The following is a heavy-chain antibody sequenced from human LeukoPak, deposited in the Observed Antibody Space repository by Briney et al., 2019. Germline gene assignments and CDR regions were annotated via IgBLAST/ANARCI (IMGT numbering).Heavy chain of an antibody. CDR3: ARDPKEYSSGWYLFDY. CDR2: INHSGST. J-gene: IGHJ4*02. CDR1: GGSFSGYY. Sequence: KPSETLSLTCAVYGGSFSGYYWSWIRQPPGKGLEWIGEINHSGSTNYNPSLKSRVTISVDTSKNQFSLKLSSVTAADTAVYYCARDPKEYSSGWYLFDYWGQGTLVTVSS. D-gene: IGHD6-19*01. V-gene: IGHV4-34*01.